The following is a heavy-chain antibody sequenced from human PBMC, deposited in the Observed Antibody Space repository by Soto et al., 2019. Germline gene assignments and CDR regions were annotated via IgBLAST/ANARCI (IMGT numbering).Heavy chain of an antibody. D-gene: IGHD2-15*01. CDR1: GYTFTSYG. CDR2: IGAYNGNT. V-gene: IGHV1-18*01. Sequence: ASVKVSCKASGYTFTSYGISWVRQAPGQGLEWMGWIGAYNGNTNYAQKLQGRVTMTTDTSTSTAYMELRSLRSDDTAVYYCARGRYCSGGSCYRRDSNCFDPWGQGTRVTVAS. J-gene: IGHJ5*02. CDR3: ARGRYCSGGSCYRRDSNCFDP.